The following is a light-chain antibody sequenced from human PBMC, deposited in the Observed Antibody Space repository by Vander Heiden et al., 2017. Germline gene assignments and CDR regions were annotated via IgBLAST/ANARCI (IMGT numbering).Light chain of an antibody. CDR2: DAS. V-gene: IGKV1-5*01. CDR3: QHNHSYPWT. CDR1: QSISSL. J-gene: IGKJ1*01. Sequence: DIQRTQSPSTLSASVGDRVTITCRASQSISSLLAWYQQKPGKAPKLLIYDASRLESGVPSRFSGSGSGTEFTTTIRSLQPADFATSYLQHNHSYPWTFGQGTQVEIK.